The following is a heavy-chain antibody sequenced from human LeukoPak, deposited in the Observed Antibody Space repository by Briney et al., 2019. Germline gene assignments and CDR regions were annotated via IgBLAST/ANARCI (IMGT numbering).Heavy chain of an antibody. D-gene: IGHD6-19*01. V-gene: IGHV3-53*05. CDR1: GFTVSSEY. CDR3: ARGSIWSSGPSGH. Sequence: GGSLRLSCAASGFTVSSEYMSWVRQAPGKGLEWVSVIYSGGATYHADSVKGRFTMSRDISKNTVYLQMNRLRPEDTAVYYCARGSIWSSGPSGHWGQGTLVTVSS. CDR2: IYSGGAT. J-gene: IGHJ4*02.